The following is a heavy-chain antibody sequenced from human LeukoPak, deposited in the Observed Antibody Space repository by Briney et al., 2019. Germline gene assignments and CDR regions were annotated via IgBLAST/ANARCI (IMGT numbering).Heavy chain of an antibody. V-gene: IGHV3-66*01. D-gene: IGHD2-15*01. Sequence: GGTLRLSCAASGFTVSSNYMSWVRQAPGKGLEWVSVIFSDGNTYYADSVKGRFTISRDNSKNTLYLQMNSLRAEDTAVYYCVREYCSGGSCSDAFDIWGQGTMVTVSS. CDR1: GFTVSSNY. CDR2: IFSDGNT. CDR3: VREYCSGGSCSDAFDI. J-gene: IGHJ3*02.